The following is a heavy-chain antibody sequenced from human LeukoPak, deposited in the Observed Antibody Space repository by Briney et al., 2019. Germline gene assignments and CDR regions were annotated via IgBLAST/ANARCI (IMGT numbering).Heavy chain of an antibody. CDR3: ARDRAVSWLDS. CDR1: GLTFTSHG. J-gene: IGHJ5*01. CDR2: ISLDGSRK. Sequence: GGSLRLSCAASGLTFTSHGFYWVRQAPGRGLEWLTFISLDGSRKSYADSVKGRFTFSRDDSKNTLYLEMNSLRAEDTATYYCARDRAVSWLDSWGLGTLVTVSS. D-gene: IGHD3-10*01. V-gene: IGHV3-33*05.